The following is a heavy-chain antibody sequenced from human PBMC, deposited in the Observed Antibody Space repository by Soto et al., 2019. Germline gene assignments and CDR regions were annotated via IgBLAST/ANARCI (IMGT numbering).Heavy chain of an antibody. Sequence: QVQLVQSGSEVKKPGDSVKVSCKASGSSFNTYGFSWVRQAPGQGLEWMGWISAYNGNTNSAEKVHIRVTMTTDAYTTTFYMPLRSLRAAGTSVYYCARMAKYKIKWPTRSPFDVWCQGTMVTVAS. CDR3: ARMAKYKIKWPTRSPFDV. CDR1: GSSFNTYG. D-gene: IGHD1-20*01. J-gene: IGHJ3*01. CDR2: ISAYNGNT. V-gene: IGHV1-18*04.